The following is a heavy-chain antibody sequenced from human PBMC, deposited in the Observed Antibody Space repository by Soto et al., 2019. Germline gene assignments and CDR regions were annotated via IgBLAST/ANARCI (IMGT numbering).Heavy chain of an antibody. Sequence: PGGSLILSCAASGLTFSDYYMTWIRQAPGKGLEWVSYISSSSSNTNYADSVKGRFTISRDNAKNSLYLQMNSLRAEDTAVYYCARVSYYHDSSGYGPFGPWGQGTQVTVSS. J-gene: IGHJ5*02. D-gene: IGHD3-22*01. V-gene: IGHV3-11*06. CDR3: ARVSYYHDSSGYGPFGP. CDR1: GLTFSDYY. CDR2: ISSSSSNT.